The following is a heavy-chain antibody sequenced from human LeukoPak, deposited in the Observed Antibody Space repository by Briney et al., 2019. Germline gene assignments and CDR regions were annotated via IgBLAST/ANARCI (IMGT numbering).Heavy chain of an antibody. D-gene: IGHD3-22*01. J-gene: IGHJ5*02. V-gene: IGHV3-7*01. CDR3: AGGYYWDR. Sequence: GGSLRLSCAASGFTFSAHWMSWVRQAPGKGLEWVANINQGGTEEQYVDSVKGRFTISRDNVKSSVYLQMNRLRAEDTAVYYCAGGYYWDRWGQGTLVTVSS. CDR2: INQGGTEE. CDR1: GFTFSAHW.